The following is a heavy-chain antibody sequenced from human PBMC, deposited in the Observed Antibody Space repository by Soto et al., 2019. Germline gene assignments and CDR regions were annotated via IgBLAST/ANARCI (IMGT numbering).Heavy chain of an antibody. CDR1: GFTFSSYA. CDR2: ISGSGGST. Sequence: GGSLRLSCAASGFTFSSYAMSWVRQAPGKGLEWVSAISGSGGSTYYADSVKGRFTISRDNSKNTLYLQMNSLRAEDTDVYYCAKTGHSSSSANDAFDIWGHGTMVTVSS. J-gene: IGHJ3*02. CDR3: AKTGHSSSSANDAFDI. V-gene: IGHV3-23*01. D-gene: IGHD6-6*01.